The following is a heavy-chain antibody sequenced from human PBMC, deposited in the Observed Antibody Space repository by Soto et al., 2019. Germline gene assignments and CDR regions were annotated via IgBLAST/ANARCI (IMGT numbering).Heavy chain of an antibody. V-gene: IGHV3-11*06. J-gene: IGHJ4*02. Sequence: GGSLRLSCAASGFTFSDYYMSWIRQAPGKGLEWVSYISSSSSYTNYADSVKGRFTISRDNAKNSLYLQMNSLRAEDTAVYYCAREGQLGRRYFDYRSQGTLVTVSS. D-gene: IGHD6-13*01. CDR3: AREGQLGRRYFDY. CDR1: GFTFSDYY. CDR2: ISSSSSYT.